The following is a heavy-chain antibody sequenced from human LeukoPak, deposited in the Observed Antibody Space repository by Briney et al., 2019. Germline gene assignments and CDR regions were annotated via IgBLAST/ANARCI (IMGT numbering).Heavy chain of an antibody. J-gene: IGHJ4*02. CDR2: TYSGGDT. CDR1: GFTVSSNY. Sequence: RGSLRLSCAASGFTVSSNYMSWVRQAPGKGLEWVSVTYSGGDTYYADSVKGRFTISRDNSKNTLYLQMNSLRAEDTAVYYCARSGSYPDLDYWGQGTLVTVSS. CDR3: ARSGSYPDLDY. D-gene: IGHD1-26*01. V-gene: IGHV3-53*01.